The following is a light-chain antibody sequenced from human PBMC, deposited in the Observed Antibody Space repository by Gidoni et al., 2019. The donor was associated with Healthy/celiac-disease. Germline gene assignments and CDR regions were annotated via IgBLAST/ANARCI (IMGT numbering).Light chain of an antibody. CDR2: DAS. V-gene: IGKV3-11*01. Sequence: ETVLTQSPATLSLSPGERATLSCRASQSVSSYLAWYQQKPGQAPRLLIYDASNRATGIPARFSGSGSGTDFTLTISSLEPEDFAVYYCQQRSNWPPKFGPGTKVDIK. CDR3: QQRSNWPPK. J-gene: IGKJ3*01. CDR1: QSVSSY.